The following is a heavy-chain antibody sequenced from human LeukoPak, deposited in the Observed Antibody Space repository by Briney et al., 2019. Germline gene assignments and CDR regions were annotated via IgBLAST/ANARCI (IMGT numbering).Heavy chain of an antibody. CDR2: ITASDSST. CDR1: GFTFSNYA. Sequence: GSLRLSCAASGFTFSNYAMSWVRQAPGKGLEWVSGITASDSSTYYADSVKGHFTISRDNSMNTLCLQTNSLRAEDTAVYYCAKAYYYDSATRAYYFDYWGQGTLVTVSS. D-gene: IGHD3-22*01. CDR3: AKAYYYDSATRAYYFDY. V-gene: IGHV3-23*01. J-gene: IGHJ4*02.